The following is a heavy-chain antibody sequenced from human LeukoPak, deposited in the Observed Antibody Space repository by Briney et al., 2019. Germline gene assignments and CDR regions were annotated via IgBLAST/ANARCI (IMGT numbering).Heavy chain of an antibody. CDR2: INPSGGST. CDR3: ARDPRSTVTKSFHYYYGLDV. V-gene: IGHV1-46*01. D-gene: IGHD4-17*01. CDR1: GYTFTNYY. Sequence: ASVKVSCKASGYTFTNYYIHWVRQAPGQGLEWMGVINPSGGSTTYAQKFQGRVTTTRDTSTSTLYMELRSLRSEDTAVYYCARDPRSTVTKSFHYYYGLDVWGTGTTVTVSS. J-gene: IGHJ6*04.